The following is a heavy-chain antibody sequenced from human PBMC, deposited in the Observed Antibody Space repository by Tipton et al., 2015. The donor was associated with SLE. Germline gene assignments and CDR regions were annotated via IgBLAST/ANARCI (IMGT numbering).Heavy chain of an antibody. V-gene: IGHV4-59*08. Sequence: TLSLTCTVSGGSISSYYWSWIRQPPGKGLEWIGYFYYSGSTNYNPSLKSRVTISVDTSKNQFSLKLSSVTAADTAVYYCARHRYGDYYFDYWGQGTLVTVSS. CDR1: GGSISSYY. J-gene: IGHJ4*02. CDR2: FYYSGST. D-gene: IGHD4-17*01. CDR3: ARHRYGDYYFDY.